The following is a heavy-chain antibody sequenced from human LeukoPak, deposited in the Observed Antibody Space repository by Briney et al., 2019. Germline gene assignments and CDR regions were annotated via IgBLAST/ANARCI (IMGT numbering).Heavy chain of an antibody. Sequence: PPGGSLRLSCAASGFTFSKYGMSWVRQAPGKGLEWVSAISGSGGSTYYADSVKGRFTISRDNSKNTLYLQMNSLRAEDAAVYYCANRPFVWDAFDIWGQGTMVTVSS. CDR3: ANRPFVWDAFDI. V-gene: IGHV3-23*01. J-gene: IGHJ3*02. D-gene: IGHD2-21*01. CDR1: GFTFSKYG. CDR2: ISGSGGST.